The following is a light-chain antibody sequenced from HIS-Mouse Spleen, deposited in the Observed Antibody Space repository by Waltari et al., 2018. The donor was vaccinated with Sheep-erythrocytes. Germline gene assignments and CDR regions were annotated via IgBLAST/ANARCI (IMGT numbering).Light chain of an antibody. Sequence: DIQMTQSPSSLSASVGDRVTITCRESQSISSYLNWYQQKPGKAPKLLIYAASSFRSGVPSRFSGSGSGTDFTLTISSLQPEEFATYYCQQSYSTPRTFGQGTKGEIK. CDR2: AAS. CDR1: QSISSY. CDR3: QQSYSTPRT. J-gene: IGKJ1*01. V-gene: IGKV1-39*01.